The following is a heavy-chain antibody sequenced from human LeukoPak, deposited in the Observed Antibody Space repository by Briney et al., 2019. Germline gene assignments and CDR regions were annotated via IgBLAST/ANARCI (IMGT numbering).Heavy chain of an antibody. V-gene: IGHV1-8*01. CDR3: ARGRDSSGWYGFHWFDP. J-gene: IGHJ5*02. CDR2: MNPNSGNT. D-gene: IGHD6-19*01. CDR1: GYTFTSYD. Sequence: ASVKVSCKASGYTFTSYDINWVRQATGQGLEWMGWMNPNSGNTGYAQKFQGRVTMTRSTSISTAYMELSSLRSEDTAVYYCARGRDSSGWYGFHWFDPWGQGTLVTVSS.